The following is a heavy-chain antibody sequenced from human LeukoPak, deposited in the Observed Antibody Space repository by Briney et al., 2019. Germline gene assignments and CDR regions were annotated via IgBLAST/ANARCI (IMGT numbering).Heavy chain of an antibody. CDR3: AGPRTSGWWGFDY. V-gene: IGHV3-33*01. Sequence: GGSLRLSCAASGFTFSSYGMHWVRQAPGKGLEWVAVIWYDGSNKYYADSVKGRFTISRDNSKNTLYLQMNSLRAEDTAVYYCAGPRTSGWWGFDYWGQGTLVTVSS. CDR2: IWYDGSNK. D-gene: IGHD2-15*01. CDR1: GFTFSSYG. J-gene: IGHJ4*02.